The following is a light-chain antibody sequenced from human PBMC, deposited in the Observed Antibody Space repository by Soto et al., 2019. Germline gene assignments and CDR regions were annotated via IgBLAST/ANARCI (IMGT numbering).Light chain of an antibody. CDR2: GNI. CDR1: SSNIGAGYD. V-gene: IGLV1-40*01. CDR3: QSFDSSLTAGV. J-gene: IGLJ1*01. Sequence: QSVLTQPPSVSGAPGQRVTISCTGSSSNIGAGYDVHWFQQLPGTAPRLLIYGNISRPSGVPDRFSGSNSGTTASLAITGLQAEDEADYYCQSFDSSLTAGVFGTGTKVTVL.